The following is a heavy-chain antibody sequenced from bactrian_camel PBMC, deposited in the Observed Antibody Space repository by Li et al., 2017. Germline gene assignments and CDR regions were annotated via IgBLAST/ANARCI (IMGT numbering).Heavy chain of an antibody. V-gene: IGHV3S1*01. Sequence: QVQLVESGGGSALAGGSVRLSCAASGYTFNTYSWFSQAPGQEREGVAAIDTGDGSTYYLNSVEGRFTISHDNAKNTLYLQMNSLKIEDTAVYYCALGSSRQATMTARGKGTQVTVS. CDR2: IDTGDGST. D-gene: IGHD3*01. J-gene: IGHJ4*01. CDR1: GYTFNTYS.